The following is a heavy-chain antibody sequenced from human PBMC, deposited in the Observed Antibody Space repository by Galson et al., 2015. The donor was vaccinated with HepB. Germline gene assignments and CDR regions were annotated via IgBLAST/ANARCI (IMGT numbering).Heavy chain of an antibody. V-gene: IGHV3-7*01. J-gene: IGHJ5*02. Sequence: SLRLSCAASGFTFNIYWRSWVRQAPGKGLEWVANIKQDGSQKYYVDSVKGRFTISRDNAKKSLYLQMNSLRVEDTAVYYCVVHGPVSSGQGTLVTVSS. CDR3: VVHGPVS. CDR2: IKQDGSQK. CDR1: GFTFNIYW. D-gene: IGHD3-10*01.